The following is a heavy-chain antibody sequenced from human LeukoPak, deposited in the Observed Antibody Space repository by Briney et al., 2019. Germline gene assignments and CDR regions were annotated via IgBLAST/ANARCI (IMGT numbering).Heavy chain of an antibody. D-gene: IGHD2-2*02. Sequence: ETLSLTCAVYGGSFSGYYWRWVRQAPGKGLEWVSAISGSGGSTYYADSVKGRFTISRDNSKNTLYLQMNSLRAEDTAVYYCAKVLQADIVVVPAAILDYWGQGTLVTVSS. J-gene: IGHJ4*02. CDR2: ISGSGGST. CDR1: GGSFSGYY. V-gene: IGHV3-23*01. CDR3: AKVLQADIVVVPAAILDY.